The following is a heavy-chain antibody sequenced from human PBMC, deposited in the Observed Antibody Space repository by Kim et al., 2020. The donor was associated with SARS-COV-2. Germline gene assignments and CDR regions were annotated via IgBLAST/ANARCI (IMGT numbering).Heavy chain of an antibody. CDR1: GFNVSGNY. D-gene: IGHD3-3*01. CDR3: ARVKTIFGVVRLGLDV. J-gene: IGHJ6*02. Sequence: GGSLRLSCAASGFNVSGNYMNWVRQAPGKGLEWVSIIYNGGTTYYAESVRGRFTISRDNSKNTLNLQMTSLRPEDTAVYYCARVKTIFGVVRLGLDVWGQGTTVTVSS. CDR2: IYNGGTT. V-gene: IGHV3-53*01.